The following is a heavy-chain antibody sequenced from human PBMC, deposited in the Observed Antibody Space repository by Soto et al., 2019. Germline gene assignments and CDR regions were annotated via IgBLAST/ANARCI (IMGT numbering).Heavy chain of an antibody. CDR1: GFTFSNAY. J-gene: IGHJ6*02. D-gene: IGHD3-10*01. V-gene: IGHV3-15*07. CDR2: IKTKADGGTT. Sequence: GGSLRLSCAASGFTFSNAYMNWVRQAPGKGLEWVGRIKTKADGGTTGYAAPVKGRFIISRDDSKDTLYVQMNSLQTDDTGVYYCSHAPGRRGYYGMDVWGQGTTVTVS. CDR3: SHAPGRRGYYGMDV.